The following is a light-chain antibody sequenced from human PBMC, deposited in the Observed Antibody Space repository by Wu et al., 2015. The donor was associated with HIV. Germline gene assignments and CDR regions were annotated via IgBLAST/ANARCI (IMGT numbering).Light chain of an antibody. CDR3: HQYSTGPSS. J-gene: IGKJ2*01. CDR2: DAS. CDR1: QNINNK. V-gene: IGKV3-15*01. Sequence: IVMTQPPATLSVSPGERVTLSCRASQNINNKLAWYQQKPAQAPRLLIYDASTRATGIPGTFSGSGSETEFTLTINTVQSEDFALYYCHQYSTGPSSFGQGTKLEI.